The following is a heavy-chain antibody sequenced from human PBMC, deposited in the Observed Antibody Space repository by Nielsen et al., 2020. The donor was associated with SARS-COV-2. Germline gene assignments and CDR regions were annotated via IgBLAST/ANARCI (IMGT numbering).Heavy chain of an antibody. D-gene: IGHD4-23*01. V-gene: IGHV3-43*02. CDR1: GFTFDDYA. J-gene: IGHJ6*02. CDR2: ISGDGGST. CDR3: AKDDSAGYGGNSMNYYYGMDV. Sequence: GGSLRLSCAASGFTFDDYAMHWVRQAPGKGLEWVSLISGDGGSTYYADSVKGRFTISRDNSKNSLYLQMNSLRTEDTALYYCAKDDSAGYGGNSMNYYYGMDVWGQGTTVTVSS.